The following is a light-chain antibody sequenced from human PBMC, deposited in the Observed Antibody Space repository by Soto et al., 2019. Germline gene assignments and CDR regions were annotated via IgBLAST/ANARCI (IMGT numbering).Light chain of an antibody. V-gene: IGKV4-1*01. CDR1: QPVLYTSNNKHY. CDR3: QQYYSPPVT. J-gene: IGKJ4*01. CDR2: WAS. Sequence: DIVMTQSPDSLAVSLGERATMSCKSSQPVLYTSNNKHYLAWYQQKPGQPPKLLIYWASTRESGVPDRFSGSGSGTEFTFTISGLQPEDVAIYYCQQYYSPPVTFGGGTKVEI.